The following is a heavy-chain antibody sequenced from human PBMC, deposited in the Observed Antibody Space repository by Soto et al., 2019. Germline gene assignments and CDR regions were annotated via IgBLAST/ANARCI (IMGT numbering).Heavy chain of an antibody. Sequence: ASVKVSCKASGGTFSSYAISWVRQAPGQGLEWMGGIIPIFGTANYAQKFQGRVTITADESTSTAYMAMSSLRSEDTAVYYCARETHSSSWPNWFDPCGQGTLVTVYS. V-gene: IGHV1-69*13. CDR2: IIPIFGTA. CDR1: GGTFSSYA. J-gene: IGHJ5*02. CDR3: ARETHSSSWPNWFDP. D-gene: IGHD6-13*01.